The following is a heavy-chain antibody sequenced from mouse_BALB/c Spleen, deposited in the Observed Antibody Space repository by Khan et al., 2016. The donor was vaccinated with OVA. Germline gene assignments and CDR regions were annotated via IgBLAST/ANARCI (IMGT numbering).Heavy chain of an antibody. Sequence: QIQLVQSGPELKKPGETVKISCKASGYTFTNYGMNWVKQAPGKGLKWMGWINTYTGEPTYADDFKGRFAFSLETSASTAYLQINNLKNEDTATYCCASGGYWYFDVWGAGITVTVSS. CDR1: GYTFTNYG. CDR2: INTYTGEP. J-gene: IGHJ1*01. V-gene: IGHV9-3-1*01. CDR3: ASGGYWYFDV. D-gene: IGHD1-1*02.